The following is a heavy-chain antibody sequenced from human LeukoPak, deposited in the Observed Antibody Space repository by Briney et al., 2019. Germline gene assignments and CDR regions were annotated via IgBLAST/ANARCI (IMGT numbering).Heavy chain of an antibody. V-gene: IGHV4-61*08. CDR1: GGSISSGGYY. Sequence: SETLSLTCTVSGGSISSGGYYWSWIRQPPGKGLEWIGYIYYSGNTNYNPSLKSRLTISLDTSKNQVSLRLSSVTAADTAVYHCARKDGDLWGQGTLVTVSS. CDR2: IYYSGNT. CDR3: ARKDGDL. J-gene: IGHJ5*02.